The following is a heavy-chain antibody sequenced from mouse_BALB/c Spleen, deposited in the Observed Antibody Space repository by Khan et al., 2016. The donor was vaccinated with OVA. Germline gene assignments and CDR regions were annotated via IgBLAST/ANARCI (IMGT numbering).Heavy chain of an antibody. CDR2: ISYSGST. V-gene: IGHV3-2*02. CDR1: GYSITSGYG. D-gene: IGHD1-2*01. CDR3: ARTARIKY. J-gene: IGHJ2*01. Sequence: EVQLQESGPGLVKPSQSLSLTCTVTGYSITSGYGWNWIRQFPENKLEWMGYISYSGSTNYNPSLKSRISIPRDTSKNQFFLQLNSVTTEDTATYYCARTARIKYWGQGTTLTVSS.